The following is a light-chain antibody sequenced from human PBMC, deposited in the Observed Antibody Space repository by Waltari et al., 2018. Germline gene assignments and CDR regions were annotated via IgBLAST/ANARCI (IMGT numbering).Light chain of an antibody. CDR1: ALPKQY. J-gene: IGLJ1*01. V-gene: IGLV3-25*02. Sequence: SYELTQPPSVSVSPGQTARTTCSGDALPKQYAYWYQQKPGQAPVLVIYKDSERPSGIPERFSGSSSGTTVTLTISGVQAEDEADYYCQSADSSGTPWVFGTGTKVTVL. CDR3: QSADSSGTPWV. CDR2: KDS.